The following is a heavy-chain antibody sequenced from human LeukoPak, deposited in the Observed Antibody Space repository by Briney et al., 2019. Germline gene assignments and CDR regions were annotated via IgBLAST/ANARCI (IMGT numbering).Heavy chain of an antibody. Sequence: PGGSLRLSCAASGFTFSSYAMSWVRQAPGKGLEWVSAISGSGGSTYYADSVKGRFTISRDNSKNTLYLQMSSLRAEDTAVYYCAKDIISGQQLVQVGDFFDYWGQGTLVTVSS. D-gene: IGHD6-13*01. V-gene: IGHV3-23*01. CDR2: ISGSGGST. CDR1: GFTFSSYA. CDR3: AKDIISGQQLVQVGDFFDY. J-gene: IGHJ4*02.